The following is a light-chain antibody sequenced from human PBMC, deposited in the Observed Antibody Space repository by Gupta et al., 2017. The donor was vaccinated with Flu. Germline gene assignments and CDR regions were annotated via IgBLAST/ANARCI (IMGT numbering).Light chain of an antibody. CDR2: DND. CDR1: SDNIGRYD. CDR3: GGWDTSLTGGV. Sequence: SVSPPPPSVSAAPGPQVTIACAGSSDNIGRYDVSWYYQTPGKAPKLLIYDNDNRPSGIPDRFSGSRSGTSATVGITGLQTGDEADYYCGGWDTSLTGGVFGGGTKVTVL. J-gene: IGLJ2*01. V-gene: IGLV1-51*01.